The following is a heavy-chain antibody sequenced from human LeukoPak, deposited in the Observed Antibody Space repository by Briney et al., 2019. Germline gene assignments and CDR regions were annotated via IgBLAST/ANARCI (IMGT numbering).Heavy chain of an antibody. J-gene: IGHJ3*01. Sequence: PSETLSLTCTVSGGSITSYYWSWIRQPPGKGLEWMGYIYYSGSTNYNPSLKSRVTISVDTSKNQFSLKLSSVTAADTAVYYCATTFYYDSSGYIPDALDVWGQGTMVTVSP. CDR3: ATTFYYDSSGYIPDALDV. V-gene: IGHV4-59*12. CDR1: GGSITSYY. CDR2: IYYSGST. D-gene: IGHD3-22*01.